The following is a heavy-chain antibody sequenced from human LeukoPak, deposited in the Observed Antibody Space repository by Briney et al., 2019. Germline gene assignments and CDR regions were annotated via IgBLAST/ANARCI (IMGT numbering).Heavy chain of an antibody. CDR2: INHSGST. J-gene: IGHJ4*02. D-gene: IGHD3-3*01. V-gene: IGHV4-34*01. CDR3: ARTVYYDFWSGPPVRGVYFDY. CDR1: GGSFSGYY. Sequence: PSETLSLTCAVYGGSFSGYYWSWIRQPPGKGLEWIGEINHSGSTNYNPSLKSRVTISVDTSKNQFSLKLSSVTAADTAVYYCARTVYYDFWSGPPVRGVYFDYWSQGTLVTVSS.